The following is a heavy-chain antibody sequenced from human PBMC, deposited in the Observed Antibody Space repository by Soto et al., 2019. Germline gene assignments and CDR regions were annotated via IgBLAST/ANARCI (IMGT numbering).Heavy chain of an antibody. V-gene: IGHV1-8*01. CDR1: GYTFTSYD. D-gene: IGHD3-22*01. CDR3: ARTYDSSGNDAFDI. CDR2: MNPNSGNT. J-gene: IGHJ3*02. Sequence: ASVKVSCKASGYTFTSYDINWVRQATGQGLEWMGWMNPNSGNTGYAQKFQGRVTMTRNTSISTAYMELSSLRCEDTAVYYCARTYDSSGNDAFDIWGQGTMVTVSS.